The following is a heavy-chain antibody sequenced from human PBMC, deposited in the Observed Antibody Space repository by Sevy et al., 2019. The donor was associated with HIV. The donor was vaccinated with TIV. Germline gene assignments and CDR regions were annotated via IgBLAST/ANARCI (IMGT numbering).Heavy chain of an antibody. D-gene: IGHD1-1*01. J-gene: IGHJ5*02. Sequence: SETLSLTCAVSGGSISSSNWWSWVRQPPGKGLEWIGEIYRSGSTNYNPSLKSRFTISVDKSKNQFSLKLSSVTAADTAVYYCVRVVTGTSVPSNWFDPWGQGTLVTVSS. CDR1: GGSISSSNW. CDR2: IYRSGST. V-gene: IGHV4-4*02. CDR3: VRVVTGTSVPSNWFDP.